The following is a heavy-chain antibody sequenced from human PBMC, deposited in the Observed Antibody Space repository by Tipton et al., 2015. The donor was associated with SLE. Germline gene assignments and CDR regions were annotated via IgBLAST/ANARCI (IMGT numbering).Heavy chain of an antibody. Sequence: TLSLTCTVSGGSISSYYWSWIRQPPGKGLEWIGYIYYSGSTNYNPSLKSRVTISVDTSKNQFSLKLSPVTAADTAVYYCAGSPPVEWLFDYWGQGTLVTVSS. V-gene: IGHV4-59*01. CDR3: AGSPPVEWLFDY. CDR1: GGSISSYY. CDR2: IYYSGST. D-gene: IGHD3-3*01. J-gene: IGHJ4*02.